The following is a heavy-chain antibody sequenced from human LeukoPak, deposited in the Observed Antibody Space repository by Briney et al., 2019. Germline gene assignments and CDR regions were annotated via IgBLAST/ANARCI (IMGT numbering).Heavy chain of an antibody. D-gene: IGHD6-6*01. CDR2: ITGSSSYI. J-gene: IGHJ4*02. CDR3: ASGFSSSPYFDY. Sequence: GGSLRLSCAASGFTFSTYYMNWVRQAPGKGLEWVSFITGSSSYIYYTDSVKGRFTISRDNAKNSLFLQMNSLRDEDAAVYYCASGFSSSPYFDYWGQGTLVTVSS. V-gene: IGHV3-21*01. CDR1: GFTFSTYY.